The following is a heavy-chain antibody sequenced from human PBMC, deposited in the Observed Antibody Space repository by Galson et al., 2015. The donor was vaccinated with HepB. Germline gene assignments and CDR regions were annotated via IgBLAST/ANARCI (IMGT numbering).Heavy chain of an antibody. V-gene: IGHV4-4*07. J-gene: IGHJ3*02. CDR3: ARLGVQQDAFDI. D-gene: IGHD6-13*01. CDR2: IYTSGST. CDR1: GGSISSYY. Sequence: LTCTVSGGSISSYYWSWIRQPAGKGLEWIGRIYTSGSTNYNPSLKSRVTMSVDTSKNQFSLKLSSVTAADTAVYYCARLGVQQDAFDIWGQGTMVTVSS.